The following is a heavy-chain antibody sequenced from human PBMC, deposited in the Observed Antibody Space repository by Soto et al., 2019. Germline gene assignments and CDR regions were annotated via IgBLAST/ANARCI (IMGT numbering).Heavy chain of an antibody. CDR1: GTTFDSFT. V-gene: IGHV1-69*13. J-gene: IGHJ5*02. D-gene: IGHD3-9*01. CDR3: AREDDTTGHYSWFDP. CDR2: FVPMFASA. Sequence: SVKVSCKXSGTTFDSFTFAWVRQAPGQGLEWLGGFVPMFASATIAQRFQGRVRITADASTGTGYMELSDLRSDDSAIYYCAREDDTTGHYSWFDPWGPGTLVTVSS.